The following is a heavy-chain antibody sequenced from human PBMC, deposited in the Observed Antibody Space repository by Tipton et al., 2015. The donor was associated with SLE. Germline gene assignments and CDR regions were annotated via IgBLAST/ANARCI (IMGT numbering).Heavy chain of an antibody. D-gene: IGHD3-10*01. CDR1: GFTFSSYS. Sequence: GSLRLSCAASGFTFSSYSMNWVRQAPGKGLEWVSYISSSSSTIYYADSVKGRFTISRDNAKNSLYLQMNSLRAEDTAVYYCARDLLWFGELPTPFDIWGQGTMVTVSS. CDR3: ARDLLWFGELPTPFDI. CDR2: ISSSSSTI. J-gene: IGHJ3*02. V-gene: IGHV3-48*01.